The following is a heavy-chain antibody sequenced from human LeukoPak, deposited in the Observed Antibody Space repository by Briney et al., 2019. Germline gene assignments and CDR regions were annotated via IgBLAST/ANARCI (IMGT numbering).Heavy chain of an antibody. CDR3: ARVYYDSSGYFDY. CDR1: GGSISSGGYS. V-gene: IGHV4-30-2*01. CDR2: IYHSGST. Sequence: SQTLSLTCAVSGGSISSGGYSWSWIRQPPGKGLEWIGYIYHSGSTYYNPSLKSRVTISVDRSKNQFSLKLSSVTAADTAVYYCARVYYDSSGYFDYWGQGTLVTVSS. D-gene: IGHD3-22*01. J-gene: IGHJ4*02.